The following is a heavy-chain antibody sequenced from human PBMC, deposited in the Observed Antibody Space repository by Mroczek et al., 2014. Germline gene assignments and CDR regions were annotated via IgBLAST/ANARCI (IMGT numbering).Heavy chain of an antibody. V-gene: IGHV3-30-3*01. CDR2: ISYDGSNK. J-gene: IGHJ4*02. CDR1: GFTFSSYA. D-gene: IGHD1-26*01. CDR3: ARVPAEGADEYYFDY. Sequence: ESGGGVVQPGRSLRLSCAASGFTFSSYAMHWVRQAPGKGLEWVAVISYDGSNKYYADSVKGRFTISRDNSKNTLYLQMNSLRAEDTAVYYCARVPAEGADEYYFDYWGQGTLVTVS.